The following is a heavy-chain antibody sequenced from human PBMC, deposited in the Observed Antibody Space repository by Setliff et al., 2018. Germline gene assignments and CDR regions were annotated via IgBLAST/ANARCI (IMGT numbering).Heavy chain of an antibody. J-gene: IGHJ4*02. V-gene: IGHV3-11*04. CDR3: ARDLTSSWYAGSAY. Sequence: GGSLRLSCEASGISFSDHFMSWIRQAPGKGLEWVSFISYVVGVTYYGDSVKGRFTISRDNSKDTLYLQMNSLRVDDTAVYYCARDLTSSWYAGSAYWGQGTLVTVSS. D-gene: IGHD6-13*01. CDR1: GISFSDHF. CDR2: ISYVVGVT.